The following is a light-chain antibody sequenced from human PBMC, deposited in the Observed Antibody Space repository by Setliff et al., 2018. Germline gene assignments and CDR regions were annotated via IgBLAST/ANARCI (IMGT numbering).Light chain of an antibody. V-gene: IGLV2-14*03. CDR3: CSYTNTVPVGLI. Sequence: QSVLIQPVSVSGSPGQAITISCTGTRTDIGAYDYVSWYQRHPDRGPKMPIYDVSYRPSGVSDRFSGSKSGNTASLTISGLQADDEADYYCCSYTNTVPVGLIFGGGTKVTVL. CDR2: DVS. CDR1: RTDIGAYDY. J-gene: IGLJ2*01.